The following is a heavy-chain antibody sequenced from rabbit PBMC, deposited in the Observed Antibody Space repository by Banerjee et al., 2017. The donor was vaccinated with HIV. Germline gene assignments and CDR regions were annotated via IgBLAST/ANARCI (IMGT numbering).Heavy chain of an antibody. CDR2: IDPVFDTT. Sequence: QEQLVESGGGLVKPEGSLKLSCTASGFSFSNKAVMCWVRQAPGKGLEWIGYIDPVFDTTYYASWVNGRFTISSHNAQNTLYLQLNSLTAADTATYFCARDPLYYNSGWGVLILWGQGTLVTVS. J-gene: IGHJ3*01. CDR1: GFSFSNKA. D-gene: IGHD4-1*01. V-gene: IGHV1S47*01. CDR3: ARDPLYYNSGWGVLIL.